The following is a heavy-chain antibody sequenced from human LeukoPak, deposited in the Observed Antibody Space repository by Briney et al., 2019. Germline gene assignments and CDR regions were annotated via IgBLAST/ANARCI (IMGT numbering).Heavy chain of an antibody. CDR2: ISGSGGST. Sequence: GGSLRLSCAASGFTFDDYAMHWVRQAPGKGLEWVSAISGSGGSTYYADSVKGRLTIPRDNSKSTLYLQMNSLRAEDTAVYYCAKEEDYGDYVGNSFDYWGQGTLVTVSS. CDR3: AKEEDYGDYVGNSFDY. V-gene: IGHV3-23*01. J-gene: IGHJ4*02. CDR1: GFTFDDYA. D-gene: IGHD4-17*01.